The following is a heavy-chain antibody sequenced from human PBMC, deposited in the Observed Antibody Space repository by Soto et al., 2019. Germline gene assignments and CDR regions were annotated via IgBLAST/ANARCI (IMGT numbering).Heavy chain of an antibody. J-gene: IGHJ4*02. Sequence: SGGSLRLSCAASGFTFSSYAMHWVRQAPGKGLEWVAVISYDGSNKYYADSVKGRFTISRDNSKNTLYLQMNSLRAEDTAVYYCARDRLEIAVAADGGGHFDYWGQGTLVTVSS. D-gene: IGHD6-19*01. CDR3: ARDRLEIAVAADGGGHFDY. CDR1: GFTFSSYA. CDR2: ISYDGSNK. V-gene: IGHV3-30-3*01.